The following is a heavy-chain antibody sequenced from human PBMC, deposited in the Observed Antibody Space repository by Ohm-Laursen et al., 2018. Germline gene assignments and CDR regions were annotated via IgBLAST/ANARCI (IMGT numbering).Heavy chain of an antibody. D-gene: IGHD6-13*01. CDR1: GISFNGYA. Sequence: SLRLSCTASGISFNGYAMSWVRQAPGKGLEWVSFLSSSGTYIYYADSVKGRFTISRDIAKNSLYLQMNSLRAEDTAVYYCARAWYSSSQEAWGQGTLVTVSS. J-gene: IGHJ4*02. CDR3: ARAWYSSSQEA. CDR2: LSSSGTYI. V-gene: IGHV3-21*01.